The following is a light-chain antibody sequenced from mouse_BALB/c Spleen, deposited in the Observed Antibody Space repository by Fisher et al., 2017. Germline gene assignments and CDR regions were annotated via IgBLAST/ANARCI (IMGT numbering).Light chain of an antibody. CDR3: HQWSSYPPT. CDR2: STS. J-gene: IGKJ2*01. Sequence: IVLTQSPAIMSASPGEKVTLTCSASSSVSSSYLYWYQQKPGSSPKLWIYSTSNLASGVPARFSGSGSGTSYSLTISSMEAEDAASYFCHQWSSYPPTFGGGTKL. CDR1: SSVSSSY. V-gene: IGKV4-79*01.